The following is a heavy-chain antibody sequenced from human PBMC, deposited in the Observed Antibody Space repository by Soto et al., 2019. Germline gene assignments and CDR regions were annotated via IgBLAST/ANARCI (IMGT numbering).Heavy chain of an antibody. J-gene: IGHJ3*02. V-gene: IGHV1-18*01. Sequence: ASVKVSCKASGGTFSSYGISWVRQAPGQGLEWMEWISAYNGNTNYAQKLQGRVTMTTDTSTSTAYMELRSLRSDDTAVYYCARVSYSSGWSDGDAFDIWGQGTMVTVSS. CDR2: ISAYNGNT. CDR1: GGTFSSYG. D-gene: IGHD6-19*01. CDR3: ARVSYSSGWSDGDAFDI.